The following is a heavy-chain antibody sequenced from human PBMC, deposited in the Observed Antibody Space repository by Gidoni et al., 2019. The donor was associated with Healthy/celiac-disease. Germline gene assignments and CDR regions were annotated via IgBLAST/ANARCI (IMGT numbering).Heavy chain of an antibody. Sequence: QLQLQESGPGLVKPSETLSLTCTVPGGSISSSSYYWGWIRQPPGKGLEWIGSIYYSGSTYYNPSLKSRVTISVDTSKNQFSLKLSSVTAADTAVYYCAKIGGPWVRFDYWGQGTLVTVSS. D-gene: IGHD3-16*01. V-gene: IGHV4-39*01. CDR1: GGSISSSSYY. J-gene: IGHJ4*02. CDR3: AKIGGPWVRFDY. CDR2: IYYSGST.